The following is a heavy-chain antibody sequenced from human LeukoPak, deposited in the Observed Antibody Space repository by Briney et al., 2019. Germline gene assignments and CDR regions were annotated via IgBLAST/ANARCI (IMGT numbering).Heavy chain of an antibody. CDR3: ARGDDSRKIGY. D-gene: IGHD3-22*01. V-gene: IGHV4-34*01. Sequence: PSETLSLTCSFDGGSFSNYYRGWIRQPPGKGLEWIGEVNQVGSTTYNASLESRVTISTDTSKNQFSLKLNSVTAADTAAYYCARGDDSRKIGYWGQGTLVTVSS. CDR1: GGSFSNYY. CDR2: VNQVGST. J-gene: IGHJ4*02.